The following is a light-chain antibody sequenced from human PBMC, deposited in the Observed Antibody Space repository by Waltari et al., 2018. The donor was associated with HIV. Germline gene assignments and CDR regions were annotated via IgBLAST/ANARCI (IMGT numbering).Light chain of an antibody. CDR1: QTLLHSNGYNY. J-gene: IGKJ3*01. CDR2: LGS. Sequence: DIVMTQSPLSLPVTPGEPASISCRSSQTLLHSNGYNYLDWYLQKPGQSPQLLIYLGSNRASGVPDRFSGSGSGTHFTLKISRVEAEDVGVYYCMQALQTPTFGPGTKVDIK. CDR3: MQALQTPT. V-gene: IGKV2-28*01.